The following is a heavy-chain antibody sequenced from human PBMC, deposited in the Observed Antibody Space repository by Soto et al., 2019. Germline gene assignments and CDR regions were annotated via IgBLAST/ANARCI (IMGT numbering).Heavy chain of an antibody. D-gene: IGHD2-2*01. CDR1: GYSFTSYW. CDR2: IDPSDSYT. CDR3: ASLQYCSSTSCPLGYYGMDV. J-gene: IGHJ6*02. Sequence: PGESLKISCXGSGYSFTSYWISWVRQMPGKGLEWMGRIDPSDSYTNYSPSFQGHVTISADKSISTAYLQWSSLKASDTAMYYCASLQYCSSTSCPLGYYGMDVWGQGTTVTV. V-gene: IGHV5-10-1*01.